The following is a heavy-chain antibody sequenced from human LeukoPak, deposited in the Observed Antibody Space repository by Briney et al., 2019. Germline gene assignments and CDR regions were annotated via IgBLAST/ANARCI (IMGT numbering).Heavy chain of an antibody. V-gene: IGHV3-7*01. CDR2: IKQDGSEK. CDR3: ARDDCSSISCYHNWFDP. Sequence: GGSLRLSCAASGFTFSSYWMSWVRQAPGKGLEWVANIKQDGSEKYYVDSVKGRFTISRDNSKNSLYLQMNSLRAEDTAVYYCARDDCSSISCYHNWFDPWGQGTLVTVSS. J-gene: IGHJ5*02. CDR1: GFTFSSYW. D-gene: IGHD2-2*01.